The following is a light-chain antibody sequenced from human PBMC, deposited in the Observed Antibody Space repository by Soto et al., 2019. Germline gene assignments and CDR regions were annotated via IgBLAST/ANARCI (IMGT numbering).Light chain of an antibody. CDR1: QSVSNH. Sequence: EIVMTQSPVTLSVSPGERATLSCRASQSVSNHLAWYQQKPGQAPRLLIYGASTRATGIPARFSGSGSGTEFTLTISNLQSEDFAVYYCQQYNNWPPRTFGQGTKLEIK. CDR3: QQYNNWPPRT. V-gene: IGKV3-15*01. J-gene: IGKJ2*01. CDR2: GAS.